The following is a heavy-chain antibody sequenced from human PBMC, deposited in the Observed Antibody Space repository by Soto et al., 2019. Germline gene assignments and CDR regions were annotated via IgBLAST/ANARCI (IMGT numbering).Heavy chain of an antibody. CDR1: GFTFSNYA. D-gene: IGHD4-4*01. CDR2: ISGSGGST. V-gene: IGHV3-23*01. Sequence: GGSLRLSCAASGFTFSNYAMSWVRQAPGKGLEWVSGISGSGGSTYYADSVKGRFTISRDNSKNTLYLQMNSLRAEDTAVYYCAKGYSHDYSNYAPSYYYYMDVWGKGTTVTVSS. CDR3: AKGYSHDYSNYAPSYYYYMDV. J-gene: IGHJ6*03.